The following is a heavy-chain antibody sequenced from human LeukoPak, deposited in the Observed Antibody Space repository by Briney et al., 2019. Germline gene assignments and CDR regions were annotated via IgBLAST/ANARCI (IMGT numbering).Heavy chain of an antibody. CDR3: ARVSGYYHRNFDY. J-gene: IGHJ4*02. D-gene: IGHD3-22*01. CDR2: IYSGGST. V-gene: IGHV3-53*01. Sequence: GGSLRLSCAASGFTVSSNYMSWVRQAPGKGLEWVSVIYSGGSTYYADSVKGRFTISRDNSKSTLYIQMNSLRAEDTAVYYCARVSGYYHRNFDYWGQGTLVTVSS. CDR1: GFTVSSNY.